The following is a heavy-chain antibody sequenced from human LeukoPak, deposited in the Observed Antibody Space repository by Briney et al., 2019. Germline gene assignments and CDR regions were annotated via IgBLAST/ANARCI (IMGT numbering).Heavy chain of an antibody. D-gene: IGHD3-3*01. Sequence: PGGSLRLSCAASGFTFGDYYMSWIRQAPGKGLEWVSYISSSGNSISYADSVKGRFTISKDNAKNTLYLQMSSLRAEDTAVYYCAHHGGGTIRLGAFDIWGQGTMVTVSS. CDR3: AHHGGGTIRLGAFDI. J-gene: IGHJ3*02. CDR2: ISSSGNSI. CDR1: GFTFGDYY. V-gene: IGHV3-11*01.